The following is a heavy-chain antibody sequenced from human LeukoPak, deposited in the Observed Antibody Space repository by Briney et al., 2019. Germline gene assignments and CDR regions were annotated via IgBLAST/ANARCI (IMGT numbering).Heavy chain of an antibody. CDR3: ARGRIQLWKFYYYYGMDV. CDR2: INSDGSST. V-gene: IGHV3-74*01. Sequence: GGSLRLSCAASGFTFSSYWMHWVRQAPGKGLVWVSRINSDGSSTSYADSVKGRFTISRDNAKNTLYLQMNSLRAEDTAVYYCARGRIQLWKFYYYYGMDVWGQGTTVTASS. J-gene: IGHJ6*02. CDR1: GFTFSSYW. D-gene: IGHD5-18*01.